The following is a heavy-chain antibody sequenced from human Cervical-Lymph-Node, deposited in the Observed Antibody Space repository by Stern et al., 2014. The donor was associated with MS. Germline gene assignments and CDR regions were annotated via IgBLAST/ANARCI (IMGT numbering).Heavy chain of an antibody. CDR3: ARDEIGQTTTHYYYYGMDV. D-gene: IGHD1-1*01. CDR2: IIPVFGAA. CDR1: GGTFSSQA. J-gene: IGHJ6*02. V-gene: IGHV1-69*01. Sequence: QLVQSGAEVKKPGSSVKVSCKASGGTFSSQAISWVRQAPGQGLEWLGGIIPVFGAAPYAQKFQGRVTITADESTSTAYMELRSLRSEDTAVYYCARDEIGQTTTHYYYYGMDVWGQGTTVTVSS.